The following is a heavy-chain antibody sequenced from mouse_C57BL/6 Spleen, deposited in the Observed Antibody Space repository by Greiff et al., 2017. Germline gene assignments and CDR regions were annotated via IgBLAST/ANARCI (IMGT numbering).Heavy chain of an antibody. D-gene: IGHD2-14*01. CDR1: GFTFSDYY. J-gene: IGHJ2*01. Sequence: VQLKESEGGLVQPGSSMKLSCTASGFTFSDYYMAWVRQVPEKGLEWVANINYDGSSTYYLDSLKSRFIISRDNAKNILYLQISSLKSEDTATYYCARDWGTFDYWGQGTTLTVSS. V-gene: IGHV5-16*01. CDR3: ARDWGTFDY. CDR2: INYDGSST.